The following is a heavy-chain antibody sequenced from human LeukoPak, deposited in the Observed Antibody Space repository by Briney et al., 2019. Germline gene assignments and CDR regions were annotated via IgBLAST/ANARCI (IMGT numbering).Heavy chain of an antibody. CDR2: ISYDGSNT. Sequence: PGGSLRISCAASGFTFSSYGMHWVRQAPGKGLEWVAVISYDGSNTYYADSVKGRFTISRDNSKNTLYLQMNSLRAEDTALYYCAKDPFSCRSSGCHGIDYWGQGTLVTVSS. J-gene: IGHJ4*02. CDR3: AKDPFSCRSSGCHGIDY. V-gene: IGHV3-30*18. D-gene: IGHD6-19*01. CDR1: GFTFSSYG.